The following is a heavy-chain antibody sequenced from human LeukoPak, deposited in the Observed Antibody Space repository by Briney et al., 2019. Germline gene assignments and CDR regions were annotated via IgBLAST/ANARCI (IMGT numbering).Heavy chain of an antibody. D-gene: IGHD6-13*01. Sequence: ASVKVSCKASGGTFSSYAISWVRQAPGQGLEWMGWISAYNGNTNYAQKLQGRVTMTTDTSTSTAYMELRSLRSDDTAVYYCARSLAAAGTKYFDYWGQGTLVTVSS. V-gene: IGHV1-18*01. CDR1: GGTFSSYA. CDR2: ISAYNGNT. J-gene: IGHJ4*02. CDR3: ARSLAAAGTKYFDY.